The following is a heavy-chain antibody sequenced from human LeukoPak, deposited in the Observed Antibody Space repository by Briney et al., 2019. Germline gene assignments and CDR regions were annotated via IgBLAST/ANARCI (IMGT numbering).Heavy chain of an antibody. D-gene: IGHD1-1*01. J-gene: IGHJ4*02. CDR3: ARRIATTANFDF. CDR1: GASVSSGDYY. V-gene: IGHV4-30-4*08. Sequence: PSETLSLTCTVSGASVSSGDYYWSWVRQPPGTGLEWIGYIDYSGITFYNLSLKSRITMSIDSSRNQFSLKLTSVTAADTAVYYRARRIATTANFDFWGQGTLVTVSS. CDR2: IDYSGIT.